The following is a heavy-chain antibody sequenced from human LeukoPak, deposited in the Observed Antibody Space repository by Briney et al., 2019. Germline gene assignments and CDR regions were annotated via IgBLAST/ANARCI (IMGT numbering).Heavy chain of an antibody. Sequence: ASVMVSCKASGYTFTNYDISWVRQATGQGLEWMGWMNPNTGNTVYAQNFHDRVTLTRNTSINTAYMELSSLRFEDTAVYYCARGITGITATGSEWGQGTLVTVSS. CDR2: MNPNTGNT. CDR1: GYTFTNYD. CDR3: ARGITGITATGSE. V-gene: IGHV1-8*01. D-gene: IGHD6-13*01. J-gene: IGHJ4*02.